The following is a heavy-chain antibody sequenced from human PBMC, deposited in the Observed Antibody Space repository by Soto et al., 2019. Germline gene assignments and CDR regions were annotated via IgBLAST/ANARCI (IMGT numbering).Heavy chain of an antibody. CDR1: GFNLSHPW. Sequence: GGSLRLSCVASGFNLSHPWMTWVRQAAGKGLEWVGRIKSKTDGGTADYAAPVKGRATISRDDSKNTVYLQMNSLKTEDTAVYYCTTGIYYDILTGYHNVAYWGQGALVTVS. J-gene: IGHJ4*02. D-gene: IGHD3-9*01. CDR3: TTGIYYDILTGYHNVAY. V-gene: IGHV3-15*01. CDR2: IKSKTDGGTA.